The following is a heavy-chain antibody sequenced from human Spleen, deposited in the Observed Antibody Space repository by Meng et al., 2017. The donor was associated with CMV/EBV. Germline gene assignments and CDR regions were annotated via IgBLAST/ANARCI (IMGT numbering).Heavy chain of an antibody. CDR2: IYSGGST. J-gene: IGHJ6*02. Sequence: LSLTCAASGFTVSSNYMSWVRQAPGKGLEWVSVIYSGGSTYYADSVKGRFTISRDNSKNTLYLQMNSLRAEDTAVYYCARDCSGGSCYSTWGQGTTVTVSS. CDR1: GFTVSSNY. D-gene: IGHD2-15*01. V-gene: IGHV3-66*02. CDR3: ARDCSGGSCYST.